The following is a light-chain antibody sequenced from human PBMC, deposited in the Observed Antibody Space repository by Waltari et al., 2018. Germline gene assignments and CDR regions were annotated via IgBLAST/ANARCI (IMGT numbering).Light chain of an antibody. J-gene: IGKJ4*01. CDR2: WAA. CDR3: QQYYNPPLT. Sequence: DIVMTQCPDSLAVPLCERATTNRKYSQNVLFTSNDNNYLAWYQQKPGPPPKLLIYWAATRKSGVPDRFSGSGSGTDFTLTISSLQAEDVAVYYCQQYYNPPLTFGGGTKVEIK. CDR1: QNVLFTSNDNNY. V-gene: IGKV4-1*01.